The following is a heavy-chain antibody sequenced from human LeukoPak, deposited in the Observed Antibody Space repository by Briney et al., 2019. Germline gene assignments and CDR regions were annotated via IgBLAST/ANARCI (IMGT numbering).Heavy chain of an antibody. CDR1: GGSVSSGSYY. CDR3: ARDFYYDSSGYYDALDI. V-gene: IGHV4-61*01. CDR2: MYYSGST. Sequence: SETLSLTCTVSGGSVSSGSYYWSWIRQPPGEGLSWIGYMYYSGSTSYNPSLKSRVTISVDTSKNQFSLKPSSVAAADTAVYYCARDFYYDSSGYYDALDIWGQGTMVTVSS. D-gene: IGHD3-22*01. J-gene: IGHJ3*02.